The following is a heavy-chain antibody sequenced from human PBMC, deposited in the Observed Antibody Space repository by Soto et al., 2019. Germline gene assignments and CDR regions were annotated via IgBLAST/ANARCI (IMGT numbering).Heavy chain of an antibody. J-gene: IGHJ6*02. CDR1: GGSISSGDYY. Sequence: SETLSLTCTVSGGSISSGDYYWSWIRQPPGKGLEWIGYIYYSGSTYYNPSLKSRVTISVDTSKNQFSLKLSSVTAADTAVYYCARDHTVTKTYYYYGMDVWGQGTTVTVSS. D-gene: IGHD4-4*01. V-gene: IGHV4-30-4*01. CDR2: IYYSGST. CDR3: ARDHTVTKTYYYYGMDV.